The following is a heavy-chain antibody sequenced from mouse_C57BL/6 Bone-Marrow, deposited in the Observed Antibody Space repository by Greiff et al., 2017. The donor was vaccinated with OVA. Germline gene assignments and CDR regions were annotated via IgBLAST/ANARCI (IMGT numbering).Heavy chain of an antibody. V-gene: IGHV1-82*01. Sequence: VQLQQSGPELVKPGASVKISCKASGYAFSSSWMNWVKQRPGKGLEWIGRIYPGDGDTNYNGQFKGKATMTADKSSSTAYMQLSSLTSEDSAVYFCASGSSSPYAMDYWGKGTSVTVSS. J-gene: IGHJ4*01. CDR3: ASGSSSPYAMDY. CDR1: GYAFSSSW. D-gene: IGHD1-1*01. CDR2: IYPGDGDT.